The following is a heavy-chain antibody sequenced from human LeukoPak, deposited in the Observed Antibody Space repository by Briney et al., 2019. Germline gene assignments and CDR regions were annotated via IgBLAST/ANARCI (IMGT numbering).Heavy chain of an antibody. Sequence: GGSLRLSCAASGLSYSDSYMTWIRQAPGKGLEWVSYISSSGSYTNYADSVQGRFTVSRDNAKNSLSLHMTSLRAEDTAVYYCARTVDRGPGGHFDYWGQGTLVIVSS. J-gene: IGHJ4*02. CDR1: GLSYSDSY. V-gene: IGHV3-11*03. CDR2: ISSSGSYT. CDR3: ARTVDRGPGGHFDY. D-gene: IGHD3-10*01.